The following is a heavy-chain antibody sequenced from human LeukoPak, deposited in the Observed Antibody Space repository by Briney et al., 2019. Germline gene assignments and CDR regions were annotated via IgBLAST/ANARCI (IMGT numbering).Heavy chain of an antibody. CDR2: INPSGGST. J-gene: IGHJ5*02. CDR3: ARERQQGWFDP. D-gene: IGHD6-13*01. Sequence: PGASVKVSCKASGYTFTSYYMHWVRQAPGQGLEWMGIINPSGGSTSYAQKFQGRVTMTRDMSTSTVYMELSSLRSEDTAVYYCARERQQGWFDPWGQGTLVTVSS. CDR1: GYTFTSYY. V-gene: IGHV1-46*01.